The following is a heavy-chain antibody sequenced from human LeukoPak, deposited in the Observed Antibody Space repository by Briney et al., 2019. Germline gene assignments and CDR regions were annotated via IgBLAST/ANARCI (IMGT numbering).Heavy chain of an antibody. CDR1: GGSISSYY. V-gene: IGHV4-59*01. J-gene: IGHJ6*02. CDR3: ARESPDYYYYGMDV. CDR2: IYYSGST. Sequence: SETLSLTCTVSGGSISSYYWSWTRQPPGKGLEWIGYIYYSGSTNYNPSLKSRVTISVDTSKNQFSLKLSSVTAADTAVYYCARESPDYYYYGMDVWGQGPTVTVSS.